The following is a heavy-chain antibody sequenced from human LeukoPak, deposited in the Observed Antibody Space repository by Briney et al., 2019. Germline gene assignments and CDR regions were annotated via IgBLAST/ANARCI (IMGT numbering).Heavy chain of an antibody. J-gene: IGHJ6*02. CDR3: ARSKWELLGDYYGMDV. D-gene: IGHD1-26*01. V-gene: IGHV4-31*03. Sequence: TLSLTCTVSGGSISSGGYYWSWIRQHPGKGLEWIGYIYYSGSTYYNPSLKSRVTISVDTSKNQFSLKLSSVTAADTAVYYCARSKWELLGDYYGMDVWGQGTTVTVSS. CDR1: GGSISSGGYY. CDR2: IYYSGST.